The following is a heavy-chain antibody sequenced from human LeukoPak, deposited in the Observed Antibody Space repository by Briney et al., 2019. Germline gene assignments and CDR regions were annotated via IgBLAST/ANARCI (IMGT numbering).Heavy chain of an antibody. J-gene: IGHJ4*02. V-gene: IGHV3-74*01. D-gene: IGHD3-22*01. CDR3: AREGNSGYYPY. CDR1: GFIFSDHW. Sequence: GGSLRLSCAASGFIFSDHWMHWVRQAPGKGLVWLSRINNDGSSTIYADSVKGRFTFSRDNAENTLFLEMSSLRVEDTAVYYCAREGNSGYYPYWGQGILVTVSS. CDR2: INNDGSST.